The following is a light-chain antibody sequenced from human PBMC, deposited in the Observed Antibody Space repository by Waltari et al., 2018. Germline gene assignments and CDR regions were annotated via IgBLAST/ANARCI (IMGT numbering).Light chain of an antibody. CDR2: DVS. J-gene: IGKJ4*01. V-gene: IGKV1-33*01. Sequence: DIQMTQSPSSLSASVRDRVTITCHASQDISHYLNWYQQKRGRAPKLLISDVSNLQRGVPSRFSGSGSGTDFTFTISSLQPEDIATYYCQQYDNVPRFGGGTKVEIK. CDR1: QDISHY. CDR3: QQYDNVPR.